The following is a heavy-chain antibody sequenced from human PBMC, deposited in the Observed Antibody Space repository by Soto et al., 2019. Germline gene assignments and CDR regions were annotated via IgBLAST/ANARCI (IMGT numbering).Heavy chain of an antibody. Sequence: QVQLVQSGAEVKKPGSSVKVSCKASGGTFSSYAISWVRQAPGQGLEWMGGIIPIFGTANYAQKFQGRVTITADESTSTAYMELSILRSEDTAVYYCASRAPYYYDCSGYYRIGALDYWGQGTLVTVPS. CDR1: GGTFSSYA. CDR3: ASRAPYYYDCSGYYRIGALDY. D-gene: IGHD3-22*01. CDR2: IIPIFGTA. V-gene: IGHV1-69*01. J-gene: IGHJ4*02.